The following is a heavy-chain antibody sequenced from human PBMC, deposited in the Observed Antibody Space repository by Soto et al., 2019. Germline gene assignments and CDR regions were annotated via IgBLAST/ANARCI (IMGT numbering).Heavy chain of an antibody. J-gene: IGHJ4*02. V-gene: IGHV2-5*02. CDR3: AHRVLRTVFGLVTTSSIYVYL. D-gene: IGHD3-3*01. CDR2: IYWDDDK. Sequence: QITLNASGPTVVRPTETLPLTCRFSGFSLTTSGVGVGWIRQSPGKAPEWLALIYWDDDKRYSASLKSRLTITQDSSMIQVVLTVTDLDLTDTATYYCAHRVLRTVFGLVTTSSIYVYLWCQGAPVAFPS. CDR1: GFSLTTSGVG.